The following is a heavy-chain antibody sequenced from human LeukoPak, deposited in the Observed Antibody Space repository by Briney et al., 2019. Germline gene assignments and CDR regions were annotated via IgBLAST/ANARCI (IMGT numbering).Heavy chain of an antibody. CDR2: IYPGDSDT. CDR3: ARRQGCSSTSCPPDS. CDR1: GYSFTTYW. J-gene: IGHJ4*02. V-gene: IGHV5-51*01. D-gene: IGHD2-2*01. Sequence: GAYLKISCRGSGYSFTTYWIGWVRQMPGKGLEWMGIIYPGDSDTRSSPSFQGRVTMSADKSINTAYLQWSSLKASDTAMYYCARRQGCSSTSCPPDSWGQGTLVTVFS.